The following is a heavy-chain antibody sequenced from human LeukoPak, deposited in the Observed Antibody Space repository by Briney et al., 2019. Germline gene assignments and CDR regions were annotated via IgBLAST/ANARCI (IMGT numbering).Heavy chain of an antibody. J-gene: IGHJ6*03. V-gene: IGHV1-69*13. D-gene: IGHD3-10*01. CDR3: AEGSGSSSHYYYMDV. CDR1: GGTFSNYA. Sequence: SVKVSCKASGGTFSNYAITWVRQAPGQGLEWMGGIIPIFGTANYAQKFQGRVTITADESTSTAYMELSSLRSEDTAVYYCAEGSGSSSHYYYMDVWGKGTTVTVSS. CDR2: IIPIFGTA.